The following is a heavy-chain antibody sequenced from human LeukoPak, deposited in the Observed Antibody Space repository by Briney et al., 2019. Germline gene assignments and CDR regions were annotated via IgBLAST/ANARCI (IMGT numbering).Heavy chain of an antibody. CDR3: ARAWCSSASCYRGVFDY. CDR2: INHSGST. V-gene: IGHV4-34*01. CDR1: GGSFSGYY. D-gene: IGHD2-2*01. Sequence: PSETLSLTCAVYGGSFSGYYWSWIRQPPGKGLEWIGEINHSGSTNYNPSLKSRVTISVDTSKNQFSLKLSSVTAADTAVYYCARAWCSSASCYRGVFDYWGQGTLVTVSS. J-gene: IGHJ4*02.